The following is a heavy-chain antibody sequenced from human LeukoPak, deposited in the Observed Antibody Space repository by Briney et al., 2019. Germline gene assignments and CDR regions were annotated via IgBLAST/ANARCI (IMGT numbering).Heavy chain of an antibody. V-gene: IGHV4-59*01. J-gene: IGHJ6*02. D-gene: IGHD2-8*01. CDR2: IYYSGST. CDR1: GGSISSYY. Sequence: MPSETLSLTCTVSGGSISSYYWSWIRQPPGKGLEWIGYIYYSGSTNYNPSLKSRVTISVDTSKNQFSLKLSSVTAADTAVYYCARSLSTYAMSFYYGMDVWGQGTTVTVSS. CDR3: ARSLSTYAMSFYYGMDV.